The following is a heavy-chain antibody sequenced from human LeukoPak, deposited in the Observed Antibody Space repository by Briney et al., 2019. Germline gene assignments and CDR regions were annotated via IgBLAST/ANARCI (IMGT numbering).Heavy chain of an antibody. CDR1: GGSLSGYC. CDR3: ARTKADGYDGY. Sequence: SETLSLTCAVYGGSLSGYCWSWIRQPPGKGLEWIGEINHTGSTNYNPSLKSRVTISVDTSKNQFSLKLSSVTAADTAVYYCARTKADGYDGYWGQGTLVTVSS. CDR2: INHTGST. J-gene: IGHJ4*02. D-gene: IGHD5-24*01. V-gene: IGHV4-34*01.